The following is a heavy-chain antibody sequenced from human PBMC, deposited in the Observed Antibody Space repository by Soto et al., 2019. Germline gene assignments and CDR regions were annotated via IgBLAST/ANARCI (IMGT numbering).Heavy chain of an antibody. V-gene: IGHV3-30-3*01. Sequence: PGGSLRLSCAASGVTFSSYAMHWVRQAPGKGLEWVAVISYDGSNKYYADSVKGRFTISRDNSKNTLYLQMNSLRAEDTAVYYCARAYEGDYFDYWGQGTLVTVSS. D-gene: IGHD3-16*01. CDR2: ISYDGSNK. CDR1: GVTFSSYA. CDR3: ARAYEGDYFDY. J-gene: IGHJ4*02.